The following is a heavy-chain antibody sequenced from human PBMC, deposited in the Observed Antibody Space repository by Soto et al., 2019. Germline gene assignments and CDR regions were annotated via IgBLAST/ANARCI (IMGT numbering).Heavy chain of an antibody. CDR2: IWYDGTNK. D-gene: IGHD6-6*01. J-gene: IGHJ3*02. V-gene: IGHV3-33*01. CDR1: ALTFSTYG. CDR3: ARDLFAYSRSSAAFDI. Sequence: GGSLRLSCASSALTFSTYGMHWVRQAPGKGLEWVAGIWYDGTNKDYADSVKGRLTISRDNSKNTLFLQMNSLRAEDTAVYYCARDLFAYSRSSAAFDIWGQGTMVTVSS.